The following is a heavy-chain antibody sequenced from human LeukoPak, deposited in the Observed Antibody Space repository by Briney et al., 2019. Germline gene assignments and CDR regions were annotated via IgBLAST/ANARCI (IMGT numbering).Heavy chain of an antibody. D-gene: IGHD3-9*01. V-gene: IGHV4-61*02. J-gene: IGHJ4*02. CDR1: GGPISSGSYH. CDR2: IYNSHST. Sequence: SETLSLTCTVSGGPISSGSYHWRWIRQPAEKVLVWLWRIYNSHSTNYNPSLKSRVTMSVDTSKNQFSMKLSSVTAADTAVYYCARERRYFDWLLLDYFGYWGQGTLVTVSS. CDR3: ARERRYFDWLLLDYFGY.